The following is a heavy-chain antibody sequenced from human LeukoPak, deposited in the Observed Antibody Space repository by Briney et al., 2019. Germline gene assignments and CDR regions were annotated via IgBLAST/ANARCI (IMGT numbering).Heavy chain of an antibody. CDR1: GGTFSSYA. CDR3: ARFPRIAGTTSDAFDI. CDR2: IIPIFGTA. V-gene: IGHV1-69*13. D-gene: IGHD1-7*01. J-gene: IGHJ3*02. Sequence: SVKVSCKASGGTFSSYAISWVRQAPGQGLEWMGGIIPIFGTANYAQKFQGRVTITADESTSTAYMELSSLRSEDTAVYYCARFPRIAGTTSDAFDIWGQGTMVTVSS.